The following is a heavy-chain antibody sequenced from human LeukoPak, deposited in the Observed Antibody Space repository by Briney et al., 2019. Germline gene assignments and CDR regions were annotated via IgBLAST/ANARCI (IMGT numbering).Heavy chain of an antibody. CDR3: ARAGNYYDSSGYYYYGY. CDR2: FDPEDGET. J-gene: IGHJ4*02. Sequence: ASVKVSCKVSGYTLTELSMHWVRQAPGKGLEWMGGFDPEDGETIYAQKFQGRVTMTEDTSTDTAYMELSSLRSEDTAVYYCARAGNYYDSSGYYYYGYWGQGTLVTVSS. CDR1: GYTLTELS. D-gene: IGHD3-22*01. V-gene: IGHV1-24*01.